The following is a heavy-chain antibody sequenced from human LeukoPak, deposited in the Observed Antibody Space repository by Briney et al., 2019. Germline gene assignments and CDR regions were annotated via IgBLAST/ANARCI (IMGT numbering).Heavy chain of an antibody. CDR2: INPNSGGT. J-gene: IGHJ4*02. V-gene: IGHV1-2*02. CDR3: ARGTVVTPSYFDY. D-gene: IGHD4-23*01. Sequence: GASVKVSCKASGYSLTGYYMHWVRQAPGQGLEWMGWINPNSGGTNYAQKFQGRVTMTRDTSISTAYMELSRLRSDDTAVYYCARGTVVTPSYFDYWGQGTLVTVSS. CDR1: GYSLTGYY.